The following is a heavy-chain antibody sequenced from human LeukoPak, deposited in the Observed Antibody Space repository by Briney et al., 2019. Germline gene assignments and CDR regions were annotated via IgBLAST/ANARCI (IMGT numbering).Heavy chain of an antibody. D-gene: IGHD1-26*01. CDR1: GFSFSNYF. CDR2: ITNSGRST. Sequence: GGSLRLACEASGFSFSNYFISWIRQAPGKGLEWVGYITNSGRSTSYADAVKGRFTISRDNAKKSVYLEMTDLRVEDNAVYYCAREASGNYYVFDSWGQGPLVTVSS. J-gene: IGHJ5*01. V-gene: IGHV3-11*04. CDR3: AREASGNYYVFDS.